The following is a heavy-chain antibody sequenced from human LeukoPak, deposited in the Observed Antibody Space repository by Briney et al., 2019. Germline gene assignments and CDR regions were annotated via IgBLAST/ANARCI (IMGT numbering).Heavy chain of an antibody. CDR2: IYPDDSDT. CDR1: GYTFNAYW. D-gene: IGHD3-22*01. J-gene: IGHJ3*01. CDR3: ARPNITSYYDSRGYDAFDV. Sequence: GESLKISCKGSGYTFNAYWIAWVRQMPGKGLEWMGIIYPDDSDTRYSPSFQGQVTISADKSVRTAYLQWSSLKASDTAMYYCARPNITSYYDSRGYDAFDVWGQGTMVTVSS. V-gene: IGHV5-51*01.